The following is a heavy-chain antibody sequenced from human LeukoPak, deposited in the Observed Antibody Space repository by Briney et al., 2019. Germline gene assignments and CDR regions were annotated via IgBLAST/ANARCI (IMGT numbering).Heavy chain of an antibody. CDR2: IYYSGST. D-gene: IGHD5-18*01. Sequence: SETLSLTCTVSGGSISTFYWHWIRQPPGKGLEWIGHIYYSGSTNYNPSLKSRVTISVDTSKNQFSLKLSSVTAADTAVYYCARESKTLLQLRWGQGTLVTVSS. CDR1: GGSISTFY. J-gene: IGHJ4*02. V-gene: IGHV4-59*12. CDR3: ARESKTLLQLR.